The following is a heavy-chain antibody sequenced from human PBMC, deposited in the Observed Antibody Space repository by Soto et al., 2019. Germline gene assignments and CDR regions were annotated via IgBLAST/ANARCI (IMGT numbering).Heavy chain of an antibody. CDR1: GFTFSSYG. J-gene: IGHJ6*03. Sequence: PGESLKISCAASGFTFSSYGMHWVRQAPGKGLEWVAVIWYDGSNKYYADSVKGRFTISRDNSKNTLYLQMNSLRAEDTAVYYCAKGITIFGVVISDYYYYYMDVWGKGTTVTVSS. CDR2: IWYDGSNK. D-gene: IGHD3-3*01. CDR3: AKGITIFGVVISDYYYYYMDV. V-gene: IGHV3-33*06.